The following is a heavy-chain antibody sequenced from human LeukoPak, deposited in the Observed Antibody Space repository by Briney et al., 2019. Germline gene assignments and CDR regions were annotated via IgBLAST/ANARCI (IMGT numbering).Heavy chain of an antibody. CDR3: ARASTAPLLWFGGYFDL. J-gene: IGHJ2*01. D-gene: IGHD3-10*01. CDR2: TSTAGDT. Sequence: GSLRLSCTASGFTFSSYDMHWLRQDKGKGLEWVSATSTAGDTYYPASVKGRFTISRENAKNSVFLQMNSLRAGDTAVYYCARASTAPLLWFGGYFDLWGRGTLVTVSS. V-gene: IGHV3-13*01. CDR1: GFTFSSYD.